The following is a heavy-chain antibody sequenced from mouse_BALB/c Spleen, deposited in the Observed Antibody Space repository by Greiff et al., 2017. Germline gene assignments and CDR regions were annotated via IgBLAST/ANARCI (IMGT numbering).Heavy chain of an antibody. CDR2: FHPYNDDN. V-gene: IGHV1-47*01. J-gene: IGHJ4*01. D-gene: IGHD2-1*01. CDR3: ALFYGDAMDY. CDR1: GYTFTTYP. Sequence: VQLQQSGAELVKPGASVKLSCTAFGYTFTTYPMDWMKQTHGKGLEWIGNFHPYNDDNKYNENFKGKAKLTVEKSTSTVYLELSLLTSDDAAVYYCALFYGDAMDYWGQGTSVTVSS.